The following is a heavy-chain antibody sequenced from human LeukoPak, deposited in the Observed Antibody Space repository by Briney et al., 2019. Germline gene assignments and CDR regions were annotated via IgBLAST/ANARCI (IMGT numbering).Heavy chain of an antibody. Sequence: GGSLRLSCAASGFSFNSDWMDWVRQAPGRGLEWVANIKHDESEKNYLDSVKGRFTISRDNAQNSLYLQMNGLRVEDTAVYYCTRRLDDWGQGTLVTVSS. CDR1: GFSFNSDW. CDR2: IKHDESEK. D-gene: IGHD3-16*01. J-gene: IGHJ4*02. V-gene: IGHV3-7*01. CDR3: TRRLDD.